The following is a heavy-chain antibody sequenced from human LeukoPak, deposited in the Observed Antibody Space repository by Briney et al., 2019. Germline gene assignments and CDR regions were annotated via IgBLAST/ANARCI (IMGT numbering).Heavy chain of an antibody. CDR1: GYTFTSYG. CDR3: ARGFVVVAARLDYYYYMDV. Sequence: ASVKVSCKASGYTFTSYGISWVRQAPGQGREWMGWISAYNGNTNYAQKLQGRVTMTTDTSTSTAYMELRSLRSDDTAVYYCARGFVVVAARLDYYYYMDVWGKGTTVTVSS. D-gene: IGHD2-15*01. CDR2: ISAYNGNT. V-gene: IGHV1-18*01. J-gene: IGHJ6*03.